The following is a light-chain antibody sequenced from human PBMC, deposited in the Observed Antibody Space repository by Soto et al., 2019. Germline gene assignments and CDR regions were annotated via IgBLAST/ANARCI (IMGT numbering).Light chain of an antibody. Sequence: DIQMTQSPSSLSASVGDRVTITCRASQSISTYLNWYQQKPGKAPKLLIYAASTLHSGVPSRFSGSGSGTDFTPTISSLQPEDFATYYCQQSYSTPPITFGQGTRLEIK. CDR2: AAS. J-gene: IGKJ5*01. CDR1: QSISTY. V-gene: IGKV1-39*01. CDR3: QQSYSTPPIT.